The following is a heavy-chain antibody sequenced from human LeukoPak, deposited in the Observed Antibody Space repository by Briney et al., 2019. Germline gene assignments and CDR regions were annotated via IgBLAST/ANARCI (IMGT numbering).Heavy chain of an antibody. CDR2: SSGTGYNM. D-gene: IGHD2-2*01. Sequence: ASVKVSCKASGYTFSAYGITWVRQAPGQGLEWMAWSSGTGYNMEYAQKFQGRVTMTTDTSTSTAYLELRSLRSDDTAVYYCARSRCSDSTSCYYFFFFDSWGQGTLVTVSS. V-gene: IGHV1-18*01. CDR1: GYTFSAYG. J-gene: IGHJ4*02. CDR3: ARSRCSDSTSCYYFFFFDS.